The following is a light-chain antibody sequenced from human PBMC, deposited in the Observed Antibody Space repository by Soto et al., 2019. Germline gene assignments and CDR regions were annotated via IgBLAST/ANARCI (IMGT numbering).Light chain of an antibody. CDR2: KAS. V-gene: IGKV1-5*03. CDR1: QSIGSW. J-gene: IGKJ1*01. CDR3: QKYNNAPRT. Sequence: DIQMTQSPSILSASVGDRVTITCRASQSIGSWLAWYQHKPGKAPKLLIYKASSLESGVPLRFSGSGSGTEFTLTISSLQRDDFATYYCQKYNNAPRTFGQGTTVEIK.